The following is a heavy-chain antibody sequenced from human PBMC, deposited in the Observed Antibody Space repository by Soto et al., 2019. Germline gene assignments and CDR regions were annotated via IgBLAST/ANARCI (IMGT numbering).Heavy chain of an antibody. Sequence: GGSLRLSCAASGFTVSSNYMSWVRQAPGKGLEWVSVIYSGGSTYYADSVKGRFTISRDNSKNTLYLQMNSLRAEDTAVYYCESLSYRSGYYRRVFDYWGQGTLVTVSS. CDR1: GFTVSSNY. V-gene: IGHV3-66*01. CDR3: ESLSYRSGYYRRVFDY. CDR2: IYSGGST. D-gene: IGHD3-3*01. J-gene: IGHJ4*02.